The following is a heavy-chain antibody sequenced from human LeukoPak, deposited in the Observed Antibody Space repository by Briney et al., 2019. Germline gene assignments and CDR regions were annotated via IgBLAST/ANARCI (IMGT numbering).Heavy chain of an antibody. CDR1: EYTFTRYY. V-gene: IGHV1-2*02. CDR2: INPNTGGT. Sequence: ASVKVSCKASEYTFTRYYMHWVRQAPGQGLEWMGWINPNTGGTNYAQKFQGRVTMTRDTSITTAYMELRSLEYDDTAVYYCARKITGTSGHCDYWGQGNLVTVSS. CDR3: ARKITGTSGHCDY. J-gene: IGHJ4*02. D-gene: IGHD3-9*01.